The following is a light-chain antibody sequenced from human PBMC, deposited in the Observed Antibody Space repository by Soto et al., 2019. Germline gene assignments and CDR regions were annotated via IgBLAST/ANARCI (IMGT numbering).Light chain of an antibody. CDR3: QQYGGSPTWT. CDR2: GAS. V-gene: IGKV3-20*01. CDR1: QSDSRGY. J-gene: IGKJ1*01. Sequence: EIVLTQSPGTLSLSPGERATLSCRASQSDSRGYLAWHQQKPGQAPRLLIYGASSRATGIPDRFSGSGSGTDFTLTISRLEPEDFAVYYCQQYGGSPTWTFGQGTKVEIK.